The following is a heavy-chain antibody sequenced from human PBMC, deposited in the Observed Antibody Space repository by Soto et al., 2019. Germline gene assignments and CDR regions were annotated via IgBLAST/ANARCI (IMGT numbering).Heavy chain of an antibody. CDR2: ISTTGRYI. D-gene: IGHD5-18*01. V-gene: IGHV3-21*01. CDR3: AAGTDTAMEQGADY. CDR1: GFTFSDHS. J-gene: IGHJ4*02. Sequence: EVQLVESGGGLVKPGGSLRLSCAGSGFTFSDHSMNWVRQAPGEGLEWVSSISTTGRYIYYADSMAGRFTISRDNAKNSVYLQINSLRGEDTAIYYCAAGTDTAMEQGADYWGQGTLVTVSS.